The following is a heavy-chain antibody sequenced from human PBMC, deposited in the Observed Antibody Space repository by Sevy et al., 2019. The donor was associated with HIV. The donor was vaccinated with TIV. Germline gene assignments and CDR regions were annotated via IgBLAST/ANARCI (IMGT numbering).Heavy chain of an antibody. J-gene: IGHJ5*02. CDR2: MNPNTGNT. D-gene: IGHD3-22*01. CDR1: GYTITSYD. Sequence: ASVKVSCKASGYTITSYDINWVRQASGQGLEWMGWMNPNTGNTGYAQKFQGRVTMTRNTSISTVYMELSSLRSEDTAVYYCARHRDYYDSSGYGTFDPWGQGTLVTVSS. V-gene: IGHV1-8*01. CDR3: ARHRDYYDSSGYGTFDP.